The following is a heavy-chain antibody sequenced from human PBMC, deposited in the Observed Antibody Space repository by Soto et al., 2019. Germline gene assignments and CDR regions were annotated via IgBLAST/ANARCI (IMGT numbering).Heavy chain of an antibody. CDR2: ISAYNGNT. CDR1: GYSFTTYG. Sequence: QVQLVQSGAEVKKPGASVKVSCKASGYSFTTYGISWVRQAPGQGLEWMGWISAYNGNTKIAQKFQGRVTMTTDTSTSTANMELRSLRSDDTAVYYCAGDPANYGDYAANYYYYMDVWGKGTMVTVSS. J-gene: IGHJ6*03. CDR3: AGDPANYGDYAANYYYYMDV. V-gene: IGHV1-18*01. D-gene: IGHD4-17*01.